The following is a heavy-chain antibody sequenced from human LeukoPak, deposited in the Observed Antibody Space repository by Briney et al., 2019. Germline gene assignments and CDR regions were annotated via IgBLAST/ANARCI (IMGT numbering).Heavy chain of an antibody. Sequence: ASVKVSCKASGATFGSYAISWVRQAPGQGLEWMGGIIPIFGTANYAQKFQGRVTITADESTSTAYMELSSLRSEDTAVYYCARGGIVVVPAAKYNWFDPWGQGTLVTVSS. CDR3: ARGGIVVVPAAKYNWFDP. J-gene: IGHJ5*02. CDR2: IIPIFGTA. D-gene: IGHD2-2*01. V-gene: IGHV1-69*13. CDR1: GATFGSYA.